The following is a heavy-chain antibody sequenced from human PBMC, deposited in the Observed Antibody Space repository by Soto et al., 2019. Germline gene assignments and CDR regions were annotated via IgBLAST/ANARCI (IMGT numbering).Heavy chain of an antibody. CDR3: ARKLELRGSYYYYYDMDV. CDR2: INPNSGGT. CDR1: GYTFTDYY. J-gene: IGHJ6*02. D-gene: IGHD1-7*01. Sequence: ASVKVSRKASGYTFTDYYMHWVRQAPGQGLEWMGWINPNSGGTNYAQKFRGRVTMTRDTSISTAYMELSRLRSDDTAVYYCARKLELRGSYYYYYDMDVWGQGTTVTVSS. V-gene: IGHV1-2*02.